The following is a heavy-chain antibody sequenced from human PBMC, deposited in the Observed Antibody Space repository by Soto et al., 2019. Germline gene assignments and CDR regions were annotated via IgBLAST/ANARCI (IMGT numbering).Heavy chain of an antibody. CDR1: GFTFSSYA. CDR2: ISGSGGST. J-gene: IGHJ5*02. V-gene: IGHV3-23*01. Sequence: GGSLRLSCAASGFTFSSYAMSWVRQAPGKGLEWVSAISGSGGSTYYADSVKGRFTISRDNSKNTLYLQMNSLRAEDTAVYYCAKDFAYYGSGSLPHNWFDPWGQGTLVTVSS. CDR3: AKDFAYYGSGSLPHNWFDP. D-gene: IGHD3-10*01.